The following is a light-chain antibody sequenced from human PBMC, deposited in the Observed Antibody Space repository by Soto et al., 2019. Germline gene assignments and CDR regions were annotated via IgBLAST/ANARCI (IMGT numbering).Light chain of an antibody. CDR2: AAS. Sequence: DIQMTQSPSTLSASVGDRVNITCRASQSISSYLNWYQQKPGKAPKLLIYAASSLQSGVPSRFSGSGSGTDFTLTISSLQPEDFATYYCQQSYSTLTLTFGGGTKVDIK. CDR1: QSISSY. CDR3: QQSYSTLTLT. J-gene: IGKJ4*01. V-gene: IGKV1-39*01.